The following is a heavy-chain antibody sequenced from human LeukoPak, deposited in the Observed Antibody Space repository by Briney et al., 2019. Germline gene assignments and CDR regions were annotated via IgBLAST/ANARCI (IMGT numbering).Heavy chain of an antibody. D-gene: IGHD2-2*01. J-gene: IGHJ4*02. V-gene: IGHV3-7*01. CDR2: ISPDGGDE. Sequence: GGSLRLSCEASGFAFNTHWMNWVRHAPGKGLEWMANISPDGGDEVYVAPWRARLTFSGDNAKNSVFLQLNNLEPEDTAVFSFSGRSGFSSIYWGQGILVTVSS. CDR1: GFAFNTHW. CDR3: SGRSGFSSIY.